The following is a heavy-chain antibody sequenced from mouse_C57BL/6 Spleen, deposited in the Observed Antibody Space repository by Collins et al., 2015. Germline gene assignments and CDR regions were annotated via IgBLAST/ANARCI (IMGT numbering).Heavy chain of an antibody. CDR3: VRGGYYGNPGAMDY. V-gene: IGHV1-53*01. D-gene: IGHD2-1*01. Sequence: QVQLQQPGTELVKPGASVKLSCKTSGYTFTNYWMHWVKQRPGQGLEWIGNINPSNGGTKYNEKFKSKATLTVDKSSSTANMQLSSLTSEESAVYFCVRGGYYGNPGAMDYWGQGTSVTVSS. CDR2: INPSNGGT. CDR1: GYTFTNYW. J-gene: IGHJ4*01.